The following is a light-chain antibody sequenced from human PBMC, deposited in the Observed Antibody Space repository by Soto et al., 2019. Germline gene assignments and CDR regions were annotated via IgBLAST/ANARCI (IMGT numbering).Light chain of an antibody. CDR1: SSDVGAYNY. Sequence: QSALTQPASVSGSPGQSITISCTGTSSDVGAYNYVSWYQQHPGKAPKLMISEVSKRPSGVSNRFSGSKSGNTASLTISGLQDEDEAHYYCSPFTSSNTVVFGGGTKLTVL. V-gene: IGLV2-14*01. J-gene: IGLJ2*01. CDR2: EVS. CDR3: SPFTSSNTVV.